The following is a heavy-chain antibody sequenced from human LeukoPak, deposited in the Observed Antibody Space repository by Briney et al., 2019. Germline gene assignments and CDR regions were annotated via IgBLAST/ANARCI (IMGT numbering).Heavy chain of an antibody. CDR1: GFTFSSYG. CDR2: ISYDGSNK. V-gene: IGHV3-30*18. CDR3: AKDLERYSSGWPTLLGENDY. J-gene: IGHJ4*02. Sequence: PGGSLRLSCAASGFTFSSYGMHWVRQAPGKGLEWVAVISYDGSNKYYADSVKGRFTISRDNSKNTLYPQMNSLRAEDTAVYYCAKDLERYSSGWPTLLGENDYWGQGTLVTVSS. D-gene: IGHD6-19*01.